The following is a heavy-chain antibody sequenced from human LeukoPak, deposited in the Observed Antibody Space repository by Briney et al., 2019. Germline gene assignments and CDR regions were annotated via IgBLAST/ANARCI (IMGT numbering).Heavy chain of an antibody. CDR1: GFTFSSYW. CDR3: ARDSSGWYTGYYFDY. CDR2: IKQDGSEK. Sequence: SGGSLRLSCAASGFTFSSYWMSWVRQAPGKGLEWVANIKQDGSEKYYVDSVKGRFTISRDNAKNSLYLQMNSLRAEDTAVYYCARDSSGWYTGYYFDYWGQGTLVTVSS. V-gene: IGHV3-7*05. J-gene: IGHJ4*02. D-gene: IGHD6-19*01.